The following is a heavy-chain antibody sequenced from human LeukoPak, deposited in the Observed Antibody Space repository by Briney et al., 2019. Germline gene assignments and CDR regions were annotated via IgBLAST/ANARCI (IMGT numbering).Heavy chain of an antibody. CDR3: AREVVIFPDYYYYGMDV. J-gene: IGHJ6*02. CDR1: GGTFSSYA. CDR2: ISAYDGNT. Sequence: GASVKVSCKASGGTFSSYAISWVRQAPGQGLEWMGWISAYDGNTNYAQKLQGRVTMTTDTSTSTAYMELRSLRSDDTAVYYCAREVVIFPDYYYYGMDVWGQGTTVTVSS. D-gene: IGHD3-10*01. V-gene: IGHV1-18*01.